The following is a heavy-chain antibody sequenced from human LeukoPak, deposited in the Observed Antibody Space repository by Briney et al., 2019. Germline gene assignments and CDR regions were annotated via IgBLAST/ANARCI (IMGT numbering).Heavy chain of an antibody. Sequence: GGTLRLSCAASGFTFSSYSMNWVRHGPGQGLELVSSISSSSSYIYYADSVKGRFTISRDNAKNSLYLQMNSLRAEDRAVYYCARDPKRGSSDYWGQGTLVTVSS. CDR3: ARDPKRGSSDY. V-gene: IGHV3-21*01. D-gene: IGHD1-26*01. CDR2: ISSSSSYI. CDR1: GFTFSSYS. J-gene: IGHJ4*02.